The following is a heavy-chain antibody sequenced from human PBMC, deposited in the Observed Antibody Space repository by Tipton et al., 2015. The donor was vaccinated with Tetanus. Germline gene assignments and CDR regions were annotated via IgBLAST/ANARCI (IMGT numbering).Heavy chain of an antibody. CDR1: GGSFSNYY. D-gene: IGHD3-3*01. Sequence: TLSLTCAVYGGSFSNYYLTWIRQPPGQGLEWIGYIYYSGSTNYNPSLKSRVAMSVDTSKNQLSLRLNSVTSADTAVYYCARTSGYMYSDCWGQGTLVTVSS. CDR2: IYYSGST. CDR3: ARTSGYMYSDC. J-gene: IGHJ4*02. V-gene: IGHV4-59*01.